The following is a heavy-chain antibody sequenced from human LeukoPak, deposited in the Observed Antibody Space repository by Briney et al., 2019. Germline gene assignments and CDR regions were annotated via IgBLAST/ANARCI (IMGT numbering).Heavy chain of an antibody. J-gene: IGHJ6*02. Sequence: GASVKVSFKASGYTFTSYYMHWVRQAPGQGLEWMGIINPSGGSTSYAQKFQGRVTMTRDTSTSTVYMELSSLRSEDTAVYYCARVGDIVVVPAAEGYGMDVWGQGTTVTVSS. CDR1: GYTFTSYY. CDR3: ARVGDIVVVPAAEGYGMDV. V-gene: IGHV1-46*01. D-gene: IGHD2-2*01. CDR2: INPSGGST.